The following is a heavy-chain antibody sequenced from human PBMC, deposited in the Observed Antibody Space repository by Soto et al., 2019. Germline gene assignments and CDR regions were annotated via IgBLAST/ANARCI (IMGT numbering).Heavy chain of an antibody. Sequence: QVQLVQSGAEVGKPGASVKVSCKTSGYSFSRYELNWVRQAAGQGLEWLGWMNPNSGDTGFAQRFQGRVTMTTNIPEYAAYMEVHSLTSDDTAMYFCVRGRIPSLQWVTVGSLGEFDYWGQGTLVTVSS. CDR3: VRGRIPSLQWVTVGSLGEFDY. J-gene: IGHJ4*02. V-gene: IGHV1-8*01. CDR2: MNPNSGDT. D-gene: IGHD1-26*01. CDR1: GYSFSRYE.